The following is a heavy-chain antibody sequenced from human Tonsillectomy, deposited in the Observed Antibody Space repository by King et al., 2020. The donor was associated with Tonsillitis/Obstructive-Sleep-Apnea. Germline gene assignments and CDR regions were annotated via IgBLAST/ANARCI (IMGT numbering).Heavy chain of an antibody. CDR2: ISGSASIT. Sequence: VQLVESGGGLVQPGGSLRLSCAASGFTFSNYAMTWVRQAPGKGLEWVSGISGSASITYYADSVKGRFTISRDNSKNTLYLQMNSLRAEDTAVYYCAKGGAITGSSWYFDLWGRGTLVTVSS. CDR3: AKGGAITGSSWYFDL. D-gene: IGHD1-20*01. V-gene: IGHV3-23*04. J-gene: IGHJ2*01. CDR1: GFTFSNYA.